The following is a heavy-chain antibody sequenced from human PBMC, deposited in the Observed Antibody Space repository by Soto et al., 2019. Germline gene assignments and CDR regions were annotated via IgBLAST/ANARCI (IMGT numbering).Heavy chain of an antibody. CDR1: GFSLSTSGVG. CDR3: AHRDTTGYYPKTFAY. V-gene: IGHV2-5*01. D-gene: IGHD3-22*01. Sequence: QITLKESGPTLVKPTETLTLTCSFSGFSLSTSGVGVGWIRQPPGKALEWLTLIYGHDDKRYSPSLKSRLTITKDTSKSQVVLTMTNMDPVDTATYYCAHRDTTGYYPKTFAYWCQGAPVTVSS. J-gene: IGHJ4*02. CDR2: IYGHDDK.